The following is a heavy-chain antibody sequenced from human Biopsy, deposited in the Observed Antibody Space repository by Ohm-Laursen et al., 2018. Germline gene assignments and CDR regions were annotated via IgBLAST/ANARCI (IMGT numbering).Heavy chain of an antibody. D-gene: IGHD3-22*01. CDR3: AKDYRDSRGIFGIVVVRPLDY. Sequence: SLRLSCSASGFTFNNYGMQWVRQAPGKGLEWVAFIFYDGSNTYYADSVKGRFTISRDNSRDTLYLQMNSLRAEDTAVYYCAKDYRDSRGIFGIVVVRPLDYWGQGSLVTVSS. CDR1: GFTFNNYG. V-gene: IGHV3-30*18. J-gene: IGHJ4*02. CDR2: IFYDGSNT.